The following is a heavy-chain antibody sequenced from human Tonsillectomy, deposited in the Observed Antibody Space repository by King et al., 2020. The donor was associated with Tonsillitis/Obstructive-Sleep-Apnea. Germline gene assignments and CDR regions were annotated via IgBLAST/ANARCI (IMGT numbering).Heavy chain of an antibody. D-gene: IGHD3-10*01. Sequence: VQLVESGGGLVKPGGSLRLSCAASGFTFSDYYMSWIRQSPGKGLEWVSYICSCCSLQNYAESVKVRFTISRDNAKNSLYLQMNSRGAEDTAVYYCARDVYGSGSPEYFQHWGQGTLVTVSS. CDR3: ARDVYGSGSPEYFQH. V-gene: IGHV3-11*05. CDR2: ICSCCSLQ. J-gene: IGHJ1*01. CDR1: GFTFSDYY.